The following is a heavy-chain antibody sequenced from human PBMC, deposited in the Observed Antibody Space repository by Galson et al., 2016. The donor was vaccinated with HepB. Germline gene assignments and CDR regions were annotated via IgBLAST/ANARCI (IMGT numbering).Heavy chain of an antibody. CDR1: GFTFSHAW. D-gene: IGHD3-16*02. Sequence: SLRLSCAASGFTFSHAWMSWVRQAPGKGLEWVGRIKSEADGGTTDYAAPVKGRFSISRDDSKDTLYLQMNSLRTDDTAVYYCTTDHLCPRNYRWIHSWGRGTRVTVSS. CDR2: IKSEADGGTT. J-gene: IGHJ4*02. V-gene: IGHV3-15*01. CDR3: TTDHLCPRNYRWIHS.